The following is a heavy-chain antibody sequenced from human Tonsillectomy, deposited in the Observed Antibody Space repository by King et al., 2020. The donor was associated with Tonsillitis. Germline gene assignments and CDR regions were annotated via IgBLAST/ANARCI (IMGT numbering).Heavy chain of an antibody. V-gene: IGHV3-30*18. J-gene: IGHJ4*02. CDR3: AKDMSAYSTPGY. Sequence: VQLVQSGGGVVQPGRSLRLSCAASGFTFSSYCMHWVRQAPGKGLEWVAVISYDGSNKYYADSVKGRLTISRDNSKNTLYLQMNSLRAEDTAVYYCAKDMSAYSTPGYWGQGTLVTVSS. CDR1: GFTFSSYC. D-gene: IGHD6-13*01. CDR2: ISYDGSNK.